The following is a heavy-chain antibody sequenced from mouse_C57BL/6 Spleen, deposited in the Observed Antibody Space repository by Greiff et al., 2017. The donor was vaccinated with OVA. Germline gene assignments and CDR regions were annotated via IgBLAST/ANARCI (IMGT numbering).Heavy chain of an antibody. CDR2: IYPGDGDT. CDR1: GYAFSSSW. D-gene: IGHD3-2*02. Sequence: VQLQESGPELVKPGASVKISCKASGYAFSSSWMNWVKQRPGKGLEWIGRIYPGDGDTNYNGKFKGKATLTADKSSSTAYMQLSSLTSEDSAVYFCARSIAQAFAYWGQGTLVTVSA. CDR3: ARSIAQAFAY. V-gene: IGHV1-82*01. J-gene: IGHJ3*01.